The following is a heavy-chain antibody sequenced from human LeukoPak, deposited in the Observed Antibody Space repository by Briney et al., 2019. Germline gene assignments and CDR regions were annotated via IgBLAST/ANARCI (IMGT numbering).Heavy chain of an antibody. D-gene: IGHD5-12*01. J-gene: IGHJ4*02. CDR1: GGSFSGYY. CDR2: INHSGDT. V-gene: IGHV4-34*01. CDR3: WGGPSGYHNT. Sequence: PSETLSLTCAVYGGSFSGYYWSWIRQPPGKGLEWGGEINHSGDTNYNSSLKSRVPISVDTTKDQFSLRLSSVTAADTAVYFLWGGPSGYHNTGGQGTLVTVSS.